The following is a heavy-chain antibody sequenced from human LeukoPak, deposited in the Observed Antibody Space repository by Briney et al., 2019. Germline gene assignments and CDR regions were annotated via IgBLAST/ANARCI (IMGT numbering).Heavy chain of an antibody. CDR1: GFTFSTYR. CDR3: ARRYKDYYGMDV. Sequence: GGSLRLSCAASGFTFSTYRMHWVRQGPGKGLVWVSRINSDGSSITYADSVKGRFTISRDNAKNTLYLQMNSLRAEDTALYYCARRYKDYYGMDVWGQGTTVTVSS. D-gene: IGHD1-14*01. J-gene: IGHJ6*02. V-gene: IGHV3-74*01. CDR2: INSDGSSI.